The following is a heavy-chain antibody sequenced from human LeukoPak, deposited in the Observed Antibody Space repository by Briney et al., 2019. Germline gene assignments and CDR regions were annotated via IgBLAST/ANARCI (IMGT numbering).Heavy chain of an antibody. CDR1: GYTFTSYY. D-gene: IGHD5-18*01. Sequence: ASVKVSCKASGYTFTSYYMHWVRQAPGQGLEWMGLINPTGGSTGYAQKFQGRVTMTRDMSTSTDYMELSSLRAEDTAVYYCARVKSGYSYGPHYYYYYYMDVWGKGTTVTVSS. V-gene: IGHV1-46*01. CDR2: INPTGGST. J-gene: IGHJ6*03. CDR3: ARVKSGYSYGPHYYYYYYMDV.